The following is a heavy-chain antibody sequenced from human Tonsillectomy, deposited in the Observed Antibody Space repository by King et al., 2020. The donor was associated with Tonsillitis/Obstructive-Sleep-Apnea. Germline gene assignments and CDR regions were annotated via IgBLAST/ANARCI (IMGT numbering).Heavy chain of an antibody. CDR3: ARGIRRALMLAFDS. CDR1: GFNFDDYG. CDR2: MNWNGGSI. Sequence: VQLVESGGGVVRPGGSLRLSCTASGFNFDDYGMSWVRQVPGKGLEWVSGMNWNGGSISYADSVKGRFTISRDNGKNSLYLQMNSLRAEDTAFYYCARGIRRALMLAFDSGGRGPLVTVPS. V-gene: IGHV3-20*04. D-gene: IGHD2-8*01. J-gene: IGHJ4*02.